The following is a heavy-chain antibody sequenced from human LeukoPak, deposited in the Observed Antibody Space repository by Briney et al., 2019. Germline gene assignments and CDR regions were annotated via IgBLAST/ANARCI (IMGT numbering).Heavy chain of an antibody. Sequence: GGSLRLSCAASGFTFDDYAMHWVRQAPGKGLEWVSLISWDGGSTYYADSVKGRFTISRDNSKNSLYLQMNSMRAEDTALYYCAKASSSWYYFDYWGQGTLVTVSS. V-gene: IGHV3-43D*04. CDR3: AKASSSWYYFDY. CDR1: GFTFDDYA. D-gene: IGHD6-13*01. CDR2: ISWDGGST. J-gene: IGHJ4*02.